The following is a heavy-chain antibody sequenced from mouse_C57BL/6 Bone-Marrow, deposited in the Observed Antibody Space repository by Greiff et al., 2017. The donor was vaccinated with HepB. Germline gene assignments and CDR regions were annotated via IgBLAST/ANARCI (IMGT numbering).Heavy chain of an antibody. CDR1: GFSFNTYA. CDR2: IRSKSNNYAT. Sequence: EVQLVESGGGLVQPKGSLKLSCAASGFSFNTYAMNWVRQAPGKGLEWVARIRSKSNNYATYYADSVKDRFTISRDDSESMLYLQMNNLKTEDTAMYYCVRHYGNYAGFAYWGQGTLVTVSA. CDR3: VRHYGNYAGFAY. D-gene: IGHD2-1*01. V-gene: IGHV10-1*01. J-gene: IGHJ3*01.